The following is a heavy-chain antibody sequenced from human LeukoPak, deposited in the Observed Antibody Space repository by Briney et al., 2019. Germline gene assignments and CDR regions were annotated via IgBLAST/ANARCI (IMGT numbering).Heavy chain of an antibody. CDR3: TRNNWGIDF. CDR1: GLTFSSYA. D-gene: IGHD1/OR15-1a*01. Sequence: GGSLRLSCAASGLTFSSYAMSWVRQAPGKGLEWVSAISGSGGSTYYADSVKGRFTISRDNVENTLFLQMNDLRVDDTAVYYCTRNNWGIDFWGHGTQVTVSS. V-gene: IGHV3-23*01. J-gene: IGHJ4*01. CDR2: ISGSGGST.